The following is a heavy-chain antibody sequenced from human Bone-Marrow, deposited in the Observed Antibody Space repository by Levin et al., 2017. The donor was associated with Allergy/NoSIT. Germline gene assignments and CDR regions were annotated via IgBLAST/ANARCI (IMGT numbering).Heavy chain of an antibody. Sequence: SETLSLTCTVSGASMNTYYWSWIRQPPGKGLEWIGCISYNGYINYNPSLKSRVTISVDNSKNQFSLKMTSVTAADTAVYSCVGTPFGVISHTPNWFFNLWGRGTLVTVSS. CDR2: ISYNGYI. J-gene: IGHJ2*01. D-gene: IGHD3-3*01. CDR3: VGTPFGVISHTPNWFFNL. CDR1: GASMNTYY. V-gene: IGHV4-59*01.